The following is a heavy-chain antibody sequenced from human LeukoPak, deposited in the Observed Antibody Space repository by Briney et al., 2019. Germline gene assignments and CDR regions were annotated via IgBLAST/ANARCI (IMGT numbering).Heavy chain of an antibody. Sequence: SETLSLTCTVSGGSISSYYWSWIRQPAGKGLEWIGRIYTSGSTNYNPSLKSRVTMSVDTSKNQFSLKLSSVTAADTAVYYCARETSYYYDSSGYYGPGYYFDYWGQGTLVTVSS. J-gene: IGHJ4*02. D-gene: IGHD3-22*01. V-gene: IGHV4-4*07. CDR3: ARETSYYYDSSGYYGPGYYFDY. CDR1: GGSISSYY. CDR2: IYTSGST.